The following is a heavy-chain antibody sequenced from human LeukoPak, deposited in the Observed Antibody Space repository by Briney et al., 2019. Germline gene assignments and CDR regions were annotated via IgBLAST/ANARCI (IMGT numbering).Heavy chain of an antibody. CDR3: ARDVYYGSGSPRPDY. CDR1: GFTFSIYS. Sequence: GGSLRLSCAASGFTFSIYSMNWVRQAPGKGLESVSYMSRSGDIIYYADSVKGRFTISRDNAKNSLYLQMNSLRAEDTAVYYCARDVYYGSGSPRPDYWGQGTLVTVSS. D-gene: IGHD3-10*01. J-gene: IGHJ4*02. CDR2: MSRSGDII. V-gene: IGHV3-48*01.